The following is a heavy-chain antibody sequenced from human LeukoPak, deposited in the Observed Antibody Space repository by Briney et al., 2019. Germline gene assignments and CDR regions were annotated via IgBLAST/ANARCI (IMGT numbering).Heavy chain of an antibody. Sequence: GGSLRLSCAASGFSVSSNYMSWVRQAPGKGLEWVSVIYSGGSTYYADSVKGRFTISRDNSKNTLYLQMSSLRAEDTAVYYCARSGYGVAFDIWGQGTMVTVSS. CDR1: GFSVSSNY. D-gene: IGHD5-12*01. V-gene: IGHV3-53*01. CDR2: IYSGGST. CDR3: ARSGYGVAFDI. J-gene: IGHJ3*02.